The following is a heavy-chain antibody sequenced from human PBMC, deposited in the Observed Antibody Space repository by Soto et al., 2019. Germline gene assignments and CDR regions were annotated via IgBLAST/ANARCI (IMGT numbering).Heavy chain of an antibody. CDR3: ARSPQHYYDSSGTTDF. Sequence: QVQLVQSGGEVKKPGASVKVSCKTSGYTFNTYGISWVRQAPGQGLAWMGRISGFSGKNKNAEKFQGRVTMTMDTSTSTGYMELKSLTSDDTAVYYCARSPQHYYDSSGTTDFWGQGTLVTVS. D-gene: IGHD3-22*01. CDR2: ISGFSGKN. CDR1: GYTFNTYG. J-gene: IGHJ4*02. V-gene: IGHV1-18*01.